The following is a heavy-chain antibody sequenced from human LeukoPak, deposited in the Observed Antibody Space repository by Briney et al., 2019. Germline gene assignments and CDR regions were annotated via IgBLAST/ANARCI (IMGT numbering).Heavy chain of an antibody. CDR2: IIPIFGTA. V-gene: IGHV1-69*06. Sequence: SVKVSCKASGYTFYTYGISWVRQAPGQGLEWMGGIIPIFGTANYAQKFQGRVTITADKSTSTAYMELSSLRSEDTAVYYCAIRRGYSYGYGFDYWGQGTLVTVSS. CDR3: AIRRGYSYGYGFDY. D-gene: IGHD5-18*01. J-gene: IGHJ4*02. CDR1: GYTFYTYG.